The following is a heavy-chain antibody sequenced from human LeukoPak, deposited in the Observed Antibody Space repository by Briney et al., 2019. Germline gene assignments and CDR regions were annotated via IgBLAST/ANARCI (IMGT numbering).Heavy chain of an antibody. V-gene: IGHV3-66*01. CDR1: GFTVSSNY. D-gene: IGHD3-3*01. CDR2: IYSGGST. J-gene: IGHJ6*02. Sequence: GGSLRLSCAASGFTVSSNYMSWVRQAPGKGLEWVSVIYSGGSTYYADSVKGRFTISRDNSKNTLYLQMNGLRAEDTAVYYCARDQMHYDFWSGYSNPYGMDVWGQGTTVTVSS. CDR3: ARDQMHYDFWSGYSNPYGMDV.